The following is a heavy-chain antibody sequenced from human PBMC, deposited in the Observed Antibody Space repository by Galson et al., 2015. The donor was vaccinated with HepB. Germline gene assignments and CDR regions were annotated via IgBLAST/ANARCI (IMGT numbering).Heavy chain of an antibody. CDR1: GFTFSGYW. CDR3: ARFAGGGYSTSWYRSGFDY. V-gene: IGHV3-7*05. J-gene: IGHJ4*02. D-gene: IGHD6-13*01. Sequence: SLRLSCAAAGFTFSGYWMTWVRQAPGKGLEWVANIKEDESEKYYVDSAKRRFTISRDNAKNSLYLQLNSLRAEDTAVYFCARFAGGGYSTSWYRSGFDYWGQGTLVIVSS. CDR2: IKEDESEK.